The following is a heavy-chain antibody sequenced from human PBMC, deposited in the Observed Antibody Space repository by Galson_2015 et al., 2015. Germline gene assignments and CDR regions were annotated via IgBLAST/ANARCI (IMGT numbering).Heavy chain of an antibody. D-gene: IGHD1-14*01. J-gene: IGHJ6*03. CDR1: GYSFTSYW. CDR3: ARRIVTTHAYYYYYYMDV. CDR2: IDPSDSYT. V-gene: IGHV5-10-1*01. Sequence: QSGAEVTKPGESLRISCKGSGYSFTSYWISWVRQMPGKGLEWMGRIDPSDSYTNYSPSFQGHVTISADKSISTAYLQWSSLKASDTAMYYCARRIVTTHAYYYYYYMDVWGKGTTVTVSS.